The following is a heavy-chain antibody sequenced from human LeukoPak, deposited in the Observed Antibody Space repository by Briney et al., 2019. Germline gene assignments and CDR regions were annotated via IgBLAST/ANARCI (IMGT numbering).Heavy chain of an antibody. CDR3: ARDLPVAVRYYYYGMDV. Sequence: GGSLRLSCAASGFTFSSYSMNWVRQAPGKGLEWVSSISSSSSYIYYADSVKGRFTISRDNAKNSLYLQMNSLRAEDTAVYYCARDLPVAVRYYYYGMDVWGQGTTVTVSS. V-gene: IGHV3-21*01. CDR2: ISSSSSYI. J-gene: IGHJ6*02. D-gene: IGHD6-19*01. CDR1: GFTFSSYS.